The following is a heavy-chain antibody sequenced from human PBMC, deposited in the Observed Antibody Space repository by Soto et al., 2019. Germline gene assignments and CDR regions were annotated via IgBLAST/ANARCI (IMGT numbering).Heavy chain of an antibody. CDR2: MYYSGNT. D-gene: IGHD2-8*02. CDR3: ARSTATGGWYLDL. J-gene: IGHJ2*01. V-gene: IGHV4-59*01. CDR1: GGSISSYY. Sequence: PSETLSLTCTVSGGSISSYYWTWIRQPPGKGLEWIGYMYYSGNTNYNPSLKSRVTLSVDTSQNQFSLKLTSVTAADTAVYYCARSTATGGWYLDLWGRGTLVTVSS.